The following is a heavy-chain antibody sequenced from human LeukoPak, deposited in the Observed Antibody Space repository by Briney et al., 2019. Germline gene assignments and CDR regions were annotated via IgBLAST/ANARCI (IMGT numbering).Heavy chain of an antibody. CDR1: GFTFSYYG. D-gene: IGHD3-22*01. J-gene: IGHJ4*02. CDR2: FSGSGGRT. Sequence: GGTLRLSCAVSGFTFSYYGMSWVRQAPGKGLEWVSAFSGSGGRTYYADSVKGRFTISRDNSKNTLYLQMNSLRAEDTAVYYCAKHSSGYYYDHFDYWGQGTLVTVSS. CDR3: AKHSSGYYYDHFDY. V-gene: IGHV3-23*01.